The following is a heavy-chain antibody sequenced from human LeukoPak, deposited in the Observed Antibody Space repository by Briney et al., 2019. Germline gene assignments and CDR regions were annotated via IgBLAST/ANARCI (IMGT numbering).Heavy chain of an antibody. V-gene: IGHV1-8*03. D-gene: IGHD5-24*01. CDR1: GYTFTSYD. Sequence: ASVKVSCKASGYTFTSYDINWVRQATGQGLEWMGWMNPNSGNTGYAQKFQGRVTITRNTSISTAYMELSSLRSEDTAVYYCVRGRRWLQLLFDYWGQGTLVTVSS. CDR2: MNPNSGNT. CDR3: VRGRRWLQLLFDY. J-gene: IGHJ4*02.